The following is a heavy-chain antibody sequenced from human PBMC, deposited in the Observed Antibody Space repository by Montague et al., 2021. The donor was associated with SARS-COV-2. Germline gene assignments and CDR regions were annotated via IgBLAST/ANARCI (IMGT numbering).Heavy chain of an antibody. Sequence: SLRLSCAASGFTFSSYAMSWVRQAPGKGLEWVSAISGSGGSTYYXDSVKGRFTISRDNSKNTLYLQMNSLRAEDTAVYYCARARGALKIVSYLDEYWGQGTLVTVSS. CDR1: GFTFSSYA. CDR3: ARARGALKIVSYLDEY. V-gene: IGHV3-23*01. CDR2: ISGSGGST. J-gene: IGHJ1*01. D-gene: IGHD3/OR15-3a*01.